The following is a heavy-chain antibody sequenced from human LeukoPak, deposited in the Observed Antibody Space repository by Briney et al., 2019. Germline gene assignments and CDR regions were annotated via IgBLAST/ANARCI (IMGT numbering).Heavy chain of an antibody. V-gene: IGHV1-24*01. D-gene: IGHD1-26*01. CDR2: FDPEDGET. CDR1: GYTLTELS. CDR3: ATAYIWVGATNYYYGMDV. J-gene: IGHJ6*02. Sequence: ASVKVSCKVSGYTLTELSMHWVRQAPGKGLEWMGGFDPEDGETIYAQKFQGRVTMTEDTSTDTAYMELSSLRPEDTAVYYCATAYIWVGATNYYYGMDVWGQGTTVTVSS.